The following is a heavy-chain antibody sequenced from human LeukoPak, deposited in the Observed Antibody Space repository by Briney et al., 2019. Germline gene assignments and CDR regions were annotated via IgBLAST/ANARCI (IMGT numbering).Heavy chain of an antibody. CDR3: ARGGDCSGGSCYFFDY. V-gene: IGHV4-59*01. CDR2: IYYSGST. CDR1: GGSISSYY. Sequence: LETLSLTCTVSGGSISSYYWSWIRQPPGKGLEWIGYIYYSGSTNYNPSLKSRVTISVDTSKNQFSLKLSSVTAADTAVYYCARGGDCSGGSCYFFDYWSQGTLVTVSS. J-gene: IGHJ4*02. D-gene: IGHD2-15*01.